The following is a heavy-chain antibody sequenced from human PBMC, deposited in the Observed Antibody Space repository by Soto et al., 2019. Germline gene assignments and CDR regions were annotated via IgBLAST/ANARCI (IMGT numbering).Heavy chain of an antibody. CDR2: IAYNGRI. Sequence: PSETLSLTCSVSAGSINTSPYCWGWVRQPPGKGQERIASIAYNGRIYDNTSLKSRVTISIDSSMKQFSLKLSSVTAADTAVYICVSGYPWVGFDYWGQGTLVTVSS. D-gene: IGHD5-18*01. CDR1: AGSINTSPYC. V-gene: IGHV4-39*01. J-gene: IGHJ4*02. CDR3: VSGYPWVGFDY.